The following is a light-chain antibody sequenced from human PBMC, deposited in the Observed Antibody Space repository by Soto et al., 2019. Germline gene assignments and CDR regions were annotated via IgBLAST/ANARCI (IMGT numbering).Light chain of an antibody. J-gene: IGKJ4*01. Sequence: DIQMTQSPSSLSASVGDSVSISCRASQNIGSYLNWYQHKPGKAPKILISGTSTLQTGVPPRFSGSGSGIHFTLTISSLQPEDFATYYCQQSYSVHPTFGGGSNLEI. V-gene: IGKV1-39*01. CDR1: QNIGSY. CDR2: GTS. CDR3: QQSYSVHPT.